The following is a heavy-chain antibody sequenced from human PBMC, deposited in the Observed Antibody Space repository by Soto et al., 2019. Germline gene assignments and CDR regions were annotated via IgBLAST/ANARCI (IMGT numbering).Heavy chain of an antibody. CDR3: ARHAWRGGGSGHGMDV. CDR2: IYPGDSDT. J-gene: IGHJ6*02. CDR1: GYSFISYW. Sequence: PGESLKISCTGSGYSFISYWSGWVRQMPGKGLEWMGIIYPGDSDTRYSPSFQGQVTISVDKSISIAYLQWSSLKASDTAMYYCARHAWRGGGSGHGMDVWGQGTTVTVSS. V-gene: IGHV5-51*01. D-gene: IGHD3-16*01.